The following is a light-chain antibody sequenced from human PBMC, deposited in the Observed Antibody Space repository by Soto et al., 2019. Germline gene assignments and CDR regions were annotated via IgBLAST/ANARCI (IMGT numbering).Light chain of an antibody. CDR3: QHFKSFPIT. V-gene: IGKV1-13*02. J-gene: IGKJ5*01. Sequence: AIQLTQYQSSRSAYVGDRGTITCRASQGISTLLAWYQQKPGKAPKVLIYESSLLQSGVPSRFSGSGSGTAFTLTISSLQPEDFATYYCQHFKSFPITFGQGTRLEIK. CDR1: QGISTL. CDR2: ESS.